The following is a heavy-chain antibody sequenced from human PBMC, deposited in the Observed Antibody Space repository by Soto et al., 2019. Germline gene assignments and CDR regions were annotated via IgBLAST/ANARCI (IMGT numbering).Heavy chain of an antibody. CDR3: ARWSYLDY. CDR1: GFSFGSYA. CDR2: ISGSDGKT. D-gene: IGHD3-3*01. J-gene: IGHJ4*02. V-gene: IGHV3-23*01. Sequence: GGSLRLSCAASGFSFGSYALSWVRQAPGKGLEWVSTISGSDGKTFYADSVKGRFSISRDTSQSTLYLQMNSLRADDTAMYYCARWSYLDYWGQGTRVTVLL.